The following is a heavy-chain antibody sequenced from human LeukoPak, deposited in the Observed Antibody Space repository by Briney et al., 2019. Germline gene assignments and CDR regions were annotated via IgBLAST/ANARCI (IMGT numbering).Heavy chain of an antibody. V-gene: IGHV4-59*01. D-gene: IGHD3-16*01. CDR2: IYYSGST. Sequence: SETLSLTCTVSGGSIGSYYWSWIRQPPGKGLEWIGYIYYSGSTNYNPSLKSRVTISVDTSKNQFSLKLSSVTAADTAVYYCARDRLTFGVDYWGQGTLVTVSS. CDR3: ARDRLTFGVDY. J-gene: IGHJ4*02. CDR1: GGSIGSYY.